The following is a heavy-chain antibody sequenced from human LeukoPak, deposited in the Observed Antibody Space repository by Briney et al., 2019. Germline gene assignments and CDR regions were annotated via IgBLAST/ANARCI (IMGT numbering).Heavy chain of an antibody. J-gene: IGHJ3*02. CDR1: GGSISSGSYY. Sequence: SETLSLTCTVSGGSISSGSYYWSWIRQPAGKGLEWIGRIYTSGSTNYNPSLKSRVTISVDTPKNQFSLKLSAVTAADTAVYYCAREPPHYDILTGYQTSDAFDIWGQGTMVTVSS. V-gene: IGHV4-61*02. CDR3: AREPPHYDILTGYQTSDAFDI. D-gene: IGHD3-9*01. CDR2: IYTSGST.